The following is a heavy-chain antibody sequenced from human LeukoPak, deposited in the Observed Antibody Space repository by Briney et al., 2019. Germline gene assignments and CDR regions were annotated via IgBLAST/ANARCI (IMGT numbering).Heavy chain of an antibody. J-gene: IGHJ4*02. D-gene: IGHD5-18*01. Sequence: GRSLRLSCAASGFTFNSYGMHWVRQAPGKGLEWVAVISYDGSNKYYADSVKGRFTISRDNSKNTLYLQMNSLRAEDTAVYYCAKGLQLWAPIDYWGQGTLVTVSS. CDR2: ISYDGSNK. CDR1: GFTFNSYG. CDR3: AKGLQLWAPIDY. V-gene: IGHV3-30*18.